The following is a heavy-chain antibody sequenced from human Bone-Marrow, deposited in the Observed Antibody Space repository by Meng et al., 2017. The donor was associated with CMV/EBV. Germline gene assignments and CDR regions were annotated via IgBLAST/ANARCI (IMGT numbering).Heavy chain of an antibody. Sequence: GESLKISCAASGFTFSSYEMNWVRQAPGKGLEWVSYISSSGSTIYYADSVKGRFTISRDNAKNSLYLQMNSLRAEDTAVYYCARGQLNYYYYYGMYVWGQGTTVTVSS. D-gene: IGHD6-6*01. CDR3: ARGQLNYYYYYGMYV. J-gene: IGHJ6*02. V-gene: IGHV3-48*03. CDR1: GFTFSSYE. CDR2: ISSSGSTI.